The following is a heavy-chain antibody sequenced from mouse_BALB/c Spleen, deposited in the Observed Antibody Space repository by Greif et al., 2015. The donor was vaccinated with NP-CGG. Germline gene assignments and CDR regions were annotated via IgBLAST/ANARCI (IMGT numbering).Heavy chain of an antibody. J-gene: IGHJ4*01. V-gene: IGHV5-9-4*01. CDR2: ISSGGSYT. Sequence: VQLKESGGGLVKPGGSLKLSCAASGLTFSSYAMSWVRQSPEKRLEWVAEISSGGSYTYYPDTVTGRFTISRDNAKNTLYLEMSSLRSEDTAMYYCARDRGDDGYQLYAMDYWGQGTSVTVSS. CDR1: GLTFSSYA. CDR3: ARDRGDDGYQLYAMDY. D-gene: IGHD2-3*01.